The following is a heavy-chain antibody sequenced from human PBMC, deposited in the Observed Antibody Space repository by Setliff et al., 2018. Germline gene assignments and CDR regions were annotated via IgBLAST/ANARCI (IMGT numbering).Heavy chain of an antibody. CDR3: ARTRSHTLCSSTSCFDGFDI. Sequence: GASVKVSCKASGGTFSGYVMNWVRQAPGQGLEWMGGINTNFGSASYAQKLQGRVTITTDESTSTAYMELSSMRSEDTAIYYCARTRSHTLCSSTSCFDGFDIWGQGTLVTVSS. CDR1: GGTFSGYV. J-gene: IGHJ3*02. V-gene: IGHV1-69*05. CDR2: INTNFGSA. D-gene: IGHD2-2*01.